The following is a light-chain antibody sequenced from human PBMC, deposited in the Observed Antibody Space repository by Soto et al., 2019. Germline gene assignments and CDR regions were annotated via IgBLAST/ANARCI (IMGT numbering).Light chain of an antibody. J-gene: IGKJ5*01. V-gene: IGKV3-20*01. CDR2: GAS. Sequence: EIVMTQSPATLSVSPGETVTLFCRASQSVSSSLAWYQQKPGQAPRLLIYGASSRATGIPDRFSGGGSGTDFSLTISRLDPEDFAVYYCQQYRSSPITFGQGTRLEIK. CDR3: QQYRSSPIT. CDR1: QSVSSS.